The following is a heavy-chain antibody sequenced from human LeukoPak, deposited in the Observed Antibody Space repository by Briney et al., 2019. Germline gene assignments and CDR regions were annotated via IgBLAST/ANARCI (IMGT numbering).Heavy chain of an antibody. Sequence: SETLSLTCTVSGGSISSYYWSWIRQPPGKGLEWIGYIYYSGSTNYNPSLKSRVTISVDTSKNQFSLKLSSVTAADTAVYYCARVNAGIPKVVNWFDPWGQGTLVTVSS. CDR1: GGSISSYY. V-gene: IGHV4-59*01. CDR3: ARVNAGIPKVVNWFDP. CDR2: IYYSGST. D-gene: IGHD6-13*01. J-gene: IGHJ5*02.